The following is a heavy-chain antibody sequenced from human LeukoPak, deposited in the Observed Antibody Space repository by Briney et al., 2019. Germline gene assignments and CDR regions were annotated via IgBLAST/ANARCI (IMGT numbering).Heavy chain of an antibody. CDR1: GGSISSSSYY. D-gene: IGHD6-19*01. V-gene: IGHV4-39*07. CDR3: ARVEVIAVAGTENWFDP. Sequence: SETLSLTCTVSGGSISSSSYYWGWIRQPPGKGLEWIGSIYYSGSTYYNPSLKSRVTISVDTSKNQFSLKLSSVTAADTAVYYCARVEVIAVAGTENWFDPWGQGTLVTVSS. CDR2: IYYSGST. J-gene: IGHJ5*02.